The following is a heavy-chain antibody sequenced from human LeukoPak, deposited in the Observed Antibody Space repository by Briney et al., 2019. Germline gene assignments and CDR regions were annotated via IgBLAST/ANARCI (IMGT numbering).Heavy chain of an antibody. Sequence: PGGSLRLSCAASGFTFSSYAMHWVRQAPGKGLEWVAVISYDGSNKYYADSVKGRFTISRDNSKNTLYLQMNSLRAEDTAVYYCARGGYYDSSGPFDYWGQGTLVTVSS. V-gene: IGHV3-30-3*01. CDR3: ARGGYYDSSGPFDY. CDR2: ISYDGSNK. J-gene: IGHJ4*02. D-gene: IGHD3-22*01. CDR1: GFTFSSYA.